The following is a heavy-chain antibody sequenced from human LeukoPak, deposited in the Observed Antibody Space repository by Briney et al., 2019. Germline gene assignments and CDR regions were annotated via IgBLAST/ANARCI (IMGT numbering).Heavy chain of an antibody. Sequence: GGSLRLSCAASGFTFSSYAMHWVRQAPGKGLEWVAVISYDGSNKYYADSVKGRLTISRDNSKNTLYLQMNSLRAEDTAVYYCARDQTPYYYYGMDVWGQGTTVTVSS. CDR2: ISYDGSNK. J-gene: IGHJ6*02. D-gene: IGHD2-15*01. CDR3: ARDQTPYYYYGMDV. CDR1: GFTFSSYA. V-gene: IGHV3-30-3*01.